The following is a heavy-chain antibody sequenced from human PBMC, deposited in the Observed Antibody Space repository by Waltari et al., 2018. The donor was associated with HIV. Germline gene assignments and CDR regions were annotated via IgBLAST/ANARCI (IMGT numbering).Heavy chain of an antibody. V-gene: IGHV1-3*01. J-gene: IGHJ4*02. CDR1: GYTFTSSV. Sequence: QVQLVQSGAEVKKPGAVVKVSCKASGYTFTSSVIHWLRQAPGQRLEWMGWINAGNGNTKYSQKFQGRVTITRDTSASTAYMELSSLRSEDTAVYYCAILVGATLNDYWGQGTLVTVSS. D-gene: IGHD1-26*01. CDR2: INAGNGNT. CDR3: AILVGATLNDY.